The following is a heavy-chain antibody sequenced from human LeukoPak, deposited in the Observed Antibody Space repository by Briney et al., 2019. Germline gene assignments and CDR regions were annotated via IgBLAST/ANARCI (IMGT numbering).Heavy chain of an antibody. D-gene: IGHD2-15*01. CDR1: GGSIRSYF. CDR3: ARGYCSGITSCPFIWFDP. J-gene: IGHJ5*02. CDR2: IYTSGST. V-gene: IGHV4-4*07. Sequence: SETLSLTCTVSGGSIRSYFWSWIRQPAGKGLEWIGRIYTSGSTNYNPSLKSRVTISVDTSKNQFSLKLSSVTAADTAVYYCARGYCSGITSCPFIWFDPWGQGTLVTVSS.